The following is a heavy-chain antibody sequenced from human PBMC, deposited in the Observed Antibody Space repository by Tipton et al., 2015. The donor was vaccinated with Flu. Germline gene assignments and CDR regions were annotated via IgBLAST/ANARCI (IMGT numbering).Heavy chain of an antibody. J-gene: IGHJ6*02. Sequence: CAASGFTFSSYAMSWVRQAPGKGLEWVSAISGSGGSTYYADSVKGRFTISRDNSKNTLYLQMNSLRAEDTAVYYCARDIVVVPAAYYYYGMDVWGQGTTVTVSS. CDR3: ARDIVVVPAAYYYYGMDV. V-gene: IGHV3-23*01. CDR1: GFTFSSYA. CDR2: ISGSGGST. D-gene: IGHD2-2*01.